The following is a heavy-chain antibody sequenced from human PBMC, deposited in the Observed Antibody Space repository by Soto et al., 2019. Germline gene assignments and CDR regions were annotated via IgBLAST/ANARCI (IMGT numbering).Heavy chain of an antibody. CDR2: ICTYNRHT. V-gene: IGHV1-18*01. Sequence: VQLVQSGPEVTKPGASVKVSCKASGYTFNNYGIIWLRQAPGQGLEWVGWICTYNRHTNYAPKVQGRIPMTTDTSTSTAYMELRSLRSDDTAVYYCARESKAQRLVKGGWFDPLGPGALVNV. CDR1: GYTFNNYG. CDR3: ARESKAQRLVKGGWFDP. D-gene: IGHD6-19*01. J-gene: IGHJ5*02.